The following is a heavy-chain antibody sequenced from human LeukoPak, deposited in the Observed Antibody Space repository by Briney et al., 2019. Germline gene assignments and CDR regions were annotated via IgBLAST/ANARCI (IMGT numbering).Heavy chain of an antibody. J-gene: IGHJ4*02. CDR1: GFTFSNYG. Sequence: PGGSLRLSCAASGFTFSNYGMSWVRQAPGKGLQWVSVISHSGVKTYYADSVKGRFTISRDSSKNTLFLQMNSLRAEDTAVYYCAKVSSSSCYGWNDYWGQGTLVTVSS. CDR2: ISHSGVKT. CDR3: AKVSSSSCYGWNDY. D-gene: IGHD2-2*01. V-gene: IGHV3-23*01.